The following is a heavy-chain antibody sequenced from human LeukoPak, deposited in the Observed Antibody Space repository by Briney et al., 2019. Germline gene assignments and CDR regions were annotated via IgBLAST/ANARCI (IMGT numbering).Heavy chain of an antibody. V-gene: IGHV1-46*01. D-gene: IGHD3-22*01. CDR2: INPSGGST. CDR3: ARGGAYDSSGYYFFVPDPPDY. Sequence: AASVNVSCKASGYTFTSYYMHWVRQATGQGLEWMGIINPSGGSTSYAQKFQGSVTMTRDTSTSTVYMELSSLRSEDTAVYYCARGGAYDSSGYYFFVPDPPDYWGQGTLVTVSS. CDR1: GYTFTSYY. J-gene: IGHJ4*02.